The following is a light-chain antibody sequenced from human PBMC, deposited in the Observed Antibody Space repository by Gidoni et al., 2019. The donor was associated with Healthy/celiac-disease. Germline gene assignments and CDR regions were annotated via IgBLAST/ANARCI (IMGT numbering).Light chain of an antibody. CDR1: QSVRSN. V-gene: IGKV3-15*01. CDR2: GAS. Sequence: IVMTQSPATLSVSPGERATLSCRASQSVRSNLAWYQQKPGQAPRLLIYGASTRATGIPARFSGSGSGTEFTLTISGLQSEDFAVYYCQQYNNWRTFGQGTKVEIK. CDR3: QQYNNWRT. J-gene: IGKJ1*01.